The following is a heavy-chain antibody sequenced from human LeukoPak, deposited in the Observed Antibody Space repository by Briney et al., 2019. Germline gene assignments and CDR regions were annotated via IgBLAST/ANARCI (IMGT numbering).Heavy chain of an antibody. CDR1: GDTFSTNA. Sequence: SVKVSCKASGDTFSTNAISWVRQVPGQGLEWMGRIIPISGIAKSTQKLQGRVTFTADRPTSTAYMELSSLRSEDTAVYYCATDFMKGSGAYDNWGQGTLVTVSS. CDR2: IIPISGIA. CDR3: ATDFMKGSGAYDN. J-gene: IGHJ4*02. V-gene: IGHV1-69*04. D-gene: IGHD3-16*01.